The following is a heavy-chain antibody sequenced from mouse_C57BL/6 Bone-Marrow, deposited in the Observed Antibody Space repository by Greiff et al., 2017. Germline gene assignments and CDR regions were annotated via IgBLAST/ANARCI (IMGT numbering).Heavy chain of an antibody. CDR1: GYAFTNYL. Sequence: QVHVKQSGAELVRPGTSVKVSCKASGYAFTNYLIEWVKQRPGQGLEWIGVINPGSGGTNYNEKFKGKATLTADKSSSTAYMQLSSLTSEDSAVYFCARAYGSSDWYFDLWGTGTTVIVSS. CDR2: INPGSGGT. D-gene: IGHD1-1*01. J-gene: IGHJ1*03. V-gene: IGHV1-54*01. CDR3: ARAYGSSDWYFDL.